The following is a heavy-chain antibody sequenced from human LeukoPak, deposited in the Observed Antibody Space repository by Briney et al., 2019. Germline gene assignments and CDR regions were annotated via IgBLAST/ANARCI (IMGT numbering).Heavy chain of an antibody. CDR1: GYTFTSYY. Sequence: ASVKVSCKASGYTFTSYYMHWVRQAPGQGLEWMGIINPSGGSTSYAQKFQGRVTMTRDTSTSTVYIELSSLRSEDTAVYYCARGGDILTGYSAKTDLIYFDYWGQGTLVTVSS. D-gene: IGHD3-9*01. CDR3: ARGGDILTGYSAKTDLIYFDY. J-gene: IGHJ4*02. CDR2: INPSGGST. V-gene: IGHV1-46*01.